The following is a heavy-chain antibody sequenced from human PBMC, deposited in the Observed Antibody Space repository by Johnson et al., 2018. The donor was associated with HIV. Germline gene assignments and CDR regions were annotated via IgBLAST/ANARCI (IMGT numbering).Heavy chain of an antibody. CDR3: AKEAVATSHAFDI. J-gene: IGHJ3*02. D-gene: IGHD5-12*01. V-gene: IGHV3-NL1*01. CDR2: IYSGGST. CDR1: EFSFSDYG. Sequence: VQLVESGGGVVQPGKSVRLSCAASEFSFSDYGMHWVRQAPGTGLEWVSVIYSGGSTYYADSVTARFTSSRDNSKNTLYLQMNSLRAEDTAVYYCAKEAVATSHAFDIWGQGTMVTVSS.